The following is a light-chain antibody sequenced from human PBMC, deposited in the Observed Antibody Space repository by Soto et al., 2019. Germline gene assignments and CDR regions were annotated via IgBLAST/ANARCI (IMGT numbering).Light chain of an antibody. Sequence: ELVLTQAPGTLSLYPGERATLSCRASQSVSSSYLAWYQQKPGQAPRLLVSGTSGRATGIPGRFSGSGSGTDLTLTITSLEPEDSAVYYCQQYGSSSWTFGQGTKVDIK. V-gene: IGKV3-20*01. J-gene: IGKJ1*01. CDR3: QQYGSSSWT. CDR2: GTS. CDR1: QSVSSSY.